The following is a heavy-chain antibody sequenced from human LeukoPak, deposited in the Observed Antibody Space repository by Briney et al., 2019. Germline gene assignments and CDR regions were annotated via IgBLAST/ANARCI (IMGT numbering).Heavy chain of an antibody. D-gene: IGHD6-13*01. J-gene: IGHJ5*02. CDR3: ARDKKGVAAPWDP. CDR1: GYIFTNYG. Sequence: GASVTVSCKASGYIFTNYGISWVRQAPGQGLEWMGWISTYNGNINYAQKFQGRVTMTIDTSTSTAYMQLRSLRSDDTAVYYCARDKKGVAAPWDPWGQGTLVTVSS. V-gene: IGHV1-18*01. CDR2: ISTYNGNI.